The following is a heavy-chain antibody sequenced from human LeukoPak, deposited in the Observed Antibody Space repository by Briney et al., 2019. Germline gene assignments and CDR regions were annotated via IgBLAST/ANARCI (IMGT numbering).Heavy chain of an antibody. V-gene: IGHV3-74*01. CDR3: ARTAMSIAARPGRKTRGYYFDY. Sequence: GGSLRLSCAASEFTFSSYWMHWVRQAPGKGLVWVSRINSDGSSTSYADSVKGRFTISRDNAKNTLYLQMNSLRAEDTAVYYCARTAMSIAARPGRKTRGYYFDYWGQGTLVTVSS. CDR1: EFTFSSYW. J-gene: IGHJ4*02. CDR2: INSDGSST. D-gene: IGHD6-6*01.